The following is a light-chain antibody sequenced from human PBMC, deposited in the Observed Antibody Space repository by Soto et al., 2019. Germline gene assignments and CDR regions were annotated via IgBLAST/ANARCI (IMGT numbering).Light chain of an antibody. CDR1: QSISSY. Sequence: DIQMTQSPSSLSASVGDRVTITCRASQSISSYLNWYQQRPGKAPKILIYAASTLQSGVPSRFSGSGSGTDFTLTISSLQPEDFATYYCQQSYSAPQVTFGGGTKVEIK. CDR3: QQSYSAPQVT. CDR2: AAS. J-gene: IGKJ4*01. V-gene: IGKV1-39*01.